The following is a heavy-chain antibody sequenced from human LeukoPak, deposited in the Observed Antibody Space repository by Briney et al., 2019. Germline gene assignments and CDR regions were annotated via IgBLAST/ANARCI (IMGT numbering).Heavy chain of an antibody. V-gene: IGHV3-21*01. CDR1: GFTFSSYS. D-gene: IGHD3-10*01. J-gene: IGHJ4*02. CDR2: ISSSSSYI. CDR3: ARVGTWYCHY. Sequence: GGSLRLSCAASGFTFSSYSMNWVRQAPGKGLEWVSSISSSSSYIYYADSVKGRFTISRDNAKNSLYLQMNSLRAEDTAVYDCARVGTWYCHYWGQGTLVTVSS.